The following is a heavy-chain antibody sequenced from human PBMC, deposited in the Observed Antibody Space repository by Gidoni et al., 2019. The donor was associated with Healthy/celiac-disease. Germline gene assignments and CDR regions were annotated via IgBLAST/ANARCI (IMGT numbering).Heavy chain of an antibody. CDR2: ISWNSGSI. J-gene: IGHJ3*02. CDR1: GLTFDDYA. CDR3: AKDIFAGFDAFDI. V-gene: IGHV3-9*01. D-gene: IGHD3-10*01. Sequence: EVQLVESGGGLVQPGRSLRLSCAAFGLTFDDYAMHWVRQAPGKGLEWVSGISWNSGSIGYADSVKGRFTISRDNAKNSLYLQMNSLRAEDTALYYCAKDIFAGFDAFDIWGQGTMVTVSS.